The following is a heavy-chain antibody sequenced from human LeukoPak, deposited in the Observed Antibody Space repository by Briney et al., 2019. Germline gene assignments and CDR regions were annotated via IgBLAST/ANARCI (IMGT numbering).Heavy chain of an antibody. Sequence: SETLSLTCTVSGGSISSYYWSWIRQPPRKGLEWIGYIYYSGSTNCNPSLKSRVTISVDTSKNQFSLKLSSVTAADTAVYYCARIGHEDYYFDYWGQGTLVTVSS. CDR2: IYYSGST. J-gene: IGHJ4*02. CDR1: GGSISSYY. CDR3: ARIGHEDYYFDY. V-gene: IGHV4-59*01.